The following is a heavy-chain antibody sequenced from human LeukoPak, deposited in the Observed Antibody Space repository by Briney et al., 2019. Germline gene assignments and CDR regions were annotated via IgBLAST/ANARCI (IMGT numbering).Heavy chain of an antibody. CDR3: ATGRSSWDYYYYYGMDV. V-gene: IGHV1-24*01. Sequence: ASVTVSCKVPGYTLTELSMHWVRQAPGKGREWMGGFDPEDGETIYAQKFQGRVTMTEDTSTDTAYMELSSLRSEDTAVYYCATGRSSWDYYYYYGMDVWGQGTTVTVSS. J-gene: IGHJ6*02. CDR1: GYTLTELS. CDR2: FDPEDGET. D-gene: IGHD6-13*01.